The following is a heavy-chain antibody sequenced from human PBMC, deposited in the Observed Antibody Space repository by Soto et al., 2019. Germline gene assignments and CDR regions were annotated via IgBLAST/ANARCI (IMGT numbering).Heavy chain of an antibody. CDR2: ISAGNGNT. CDR3: ARLITGKSLDY. J-gene: IGHJ4*02. CDR1: GYTFTSYA. Sequence: QVQLVQSGAEVKKPGASVKVSCKASGYTFTSYAMNWVRQAPGQRLEWMGWISAGNGNTKYSQKVQGRVTITRDTSASTGYMELSRQRSEDTAVWYCARLITGKSLDYWGQGTLVTVSS. D-gene: IGHD2-8*02. V-gene: IGHV1-3*01.